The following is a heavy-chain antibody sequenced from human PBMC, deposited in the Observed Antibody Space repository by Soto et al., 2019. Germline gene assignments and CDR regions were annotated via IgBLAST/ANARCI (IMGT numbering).Heavy chain of an antibody. D-gene: IGHD2-21*02. CDR2: IYSSGIT. Sequence: VQLVESGGGLIQPGGSLRLSCAAFGFTVSSNHMNWVRQAPGKRLECVSVIYSSGITYYADSVKGRFSISRDSSKNTLYLQMNSLRAEDAAVYYCARLVTGFDSWGQGTPVTVSS. CDR3: ARLVTGFDS. J-gene: IGHJ4*02. V-gene: IGHV3-53*01. CDR1: GFTVSSNH.